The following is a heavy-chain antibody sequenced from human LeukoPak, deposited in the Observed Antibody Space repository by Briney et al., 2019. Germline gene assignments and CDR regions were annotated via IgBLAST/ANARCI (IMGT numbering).Heavy chain of an antibody. J-gene: IGHJ4*02. D-gene: IGHD4-17*01. CDR2: INPSGGST. Sequence: GASLKGSCKASGYTFTSYYMHWVRQAPGQGLEWMGRINPSGGSTSYAQKFQGRVTMTRDTSTSTVYMELSSLRSEDTAVYYCARDQDYGDYGYWGQGTLVTVSS. CDR1: GYTFTSYY. V-gene: IGHV1-46*01. CDR3: ARDQDYGDYGY.